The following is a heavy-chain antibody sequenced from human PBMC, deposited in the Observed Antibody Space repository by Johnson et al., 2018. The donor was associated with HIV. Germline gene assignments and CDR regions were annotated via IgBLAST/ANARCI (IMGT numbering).Heavy chain of an antibody. CDR3: TRHSSLGYPRAFDI. CDR1: GFTFSGSA. J-gene: IGHJ3*02. Sequence: EQLVESGGGVVQPGRSLRLSCAASGFTFSGSAMHWVRQASGKGLEWVGRIRSKANSYATAYAASMKGRFTISRDDSKNTAYLQMNSLKTEDTAVYYCTRHSSLGYPRAFDIWGQGTMVTVSS. CDR2: IRSKANSYAT. D-gene: IGHD5-18*01. V-gene: IGHV3-73*01.